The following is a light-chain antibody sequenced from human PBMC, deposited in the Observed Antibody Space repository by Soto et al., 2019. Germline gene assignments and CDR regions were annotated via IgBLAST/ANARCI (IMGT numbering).Light chain of an antibody. Sequence: DIQLTQSPSFLSASVGDRVTITCRANQGISSYLAWYQQKPGKAPKLLIYAASTLQSGVPSRFSGSGSGKEFTLTISSLQPEDFATYYCQQLNSYPLTFGGGTKVDIK. V-gene: IGKV1-9*01. CDR2: AAS. J-gene: IGKJ4*01. CDR3: QQLNSYPLT. CDR1: QGISSY.